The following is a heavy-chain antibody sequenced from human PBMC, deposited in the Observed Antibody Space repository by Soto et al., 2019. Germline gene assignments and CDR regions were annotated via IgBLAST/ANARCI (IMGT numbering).Heavy chain of an antibody. J-gene: IGHJ5*02. CDR2: IYHSGST. CDR3: AIGGGPLAFTIFGVVGWFDP. V-gene: IGHV4-30-2*01. Sequence: PSETLSLTCAVSGGSISSGGYSWSWIRQPPGKGLEWIGYIYHSGSTYYNPSLKSRVTISVDRSKNQFSLKLSSVTAADTAEYFCAIGGGPLAFTIFGVVGWFDPWGQGTLVTVSS. D-gene: IGHD3-3*01. CDR1: GGSISSGGYS.